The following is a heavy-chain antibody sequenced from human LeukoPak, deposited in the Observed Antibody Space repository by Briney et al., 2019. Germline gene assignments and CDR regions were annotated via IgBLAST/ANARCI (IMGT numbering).Heavy chain of an antibody. CDR2: MCYSGST. V-gene: IGHV4-39*07. CDR3: ARDSRYCSGGNCYLRFDY. D-gene: IGHD2-15*01. Sequence: SETLSLTCTVSGDSISSSSYYWGWIRQPPGKGLEWIGSMCYSGSTYYNPSLKSRLTISVDTSKNQFSLKLSSVTAADTAVYYCARDSRYCSGGNCYLRFDYWGQGTLVTVSS. CDR1: GDSISSSSYY. J-gene: IGHJ4*02.